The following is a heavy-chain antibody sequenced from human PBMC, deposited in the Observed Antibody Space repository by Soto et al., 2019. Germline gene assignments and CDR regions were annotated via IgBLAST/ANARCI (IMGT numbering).Heavy chain of an antibody. CDR3: ARQLAAGDV. J-gene: IGHJ4*02. D-gene: IGHD2-8*02. Sequence: QVQLVQSGAEVKKPGASVKVSCKASGYTFINYYIHWVRQAPGHGLEWMAIINPTGGSTNYAQKLQGRLTLTMDTTASTVDMELTSLTSEDTAMYYCARQLAAGDVWGQGALVTVSS. CDR2: INPTGGST. CDR1: GYTFINYY. V-gene: IGHV1-46*04.